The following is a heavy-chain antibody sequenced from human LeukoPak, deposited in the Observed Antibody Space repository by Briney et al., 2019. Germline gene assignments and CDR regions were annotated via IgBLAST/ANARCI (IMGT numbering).Heavy chain of an antibody. Sequence: GGSQRLSCAASGFTFDDYAMHWVRQAPGKGLEWVSGISWNSGSIGYADSVKGRFTISRDNAKNSLYLQMNSLRAEDTALYYCAKDRGYSYGSPPGIAVAGTDYWGQGTLVTVSS. J-gene: IGHJ4*02. CDR2: ISWNSGSI. CDR1: GFTFDDYA. V-gene: IGHV3-9*01. CDR3: AKDRGYSYGSPPGIAVAGTDY. D-gene: IGHD6-19*01.